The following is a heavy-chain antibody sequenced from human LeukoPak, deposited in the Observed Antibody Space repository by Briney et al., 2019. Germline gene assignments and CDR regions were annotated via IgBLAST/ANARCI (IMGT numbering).Heavy chain of an antibody. V-gene: IGHV3-23*01. CDR3: AHMGGYGDYDLGY. CDR2: ISSSGGST. CDR1: GFTFSSYA. D-gene: IGHD5-12*01. Sequence: GGSLRLSCAASGFTFSSYAMSWVRQAPGKGLEWVSAISSSGGSTYYADSVKGRFTVSRDNSKNTLYLQMNSLRAEDTAVYYCAHMGGYGDYDLGYWGQGTLVTVSS. J-gene: IGHJ4*02.